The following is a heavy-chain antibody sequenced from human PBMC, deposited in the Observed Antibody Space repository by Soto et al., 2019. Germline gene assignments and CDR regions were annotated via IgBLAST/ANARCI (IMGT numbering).Heavy chain of an antibody. CDR2: IDPSDSYT. CDR1: GYSFTSYW. V-gene: IGHV5-10-1*01. Sequence: PGESLKISCKGSGYSFTSYWISWVRQMPGKGLEWMGRIDPSDSYTNYSPSFQGHVTISADKSISTAYLQWSSLKASDTAMYYCARQSPRRDYYYYYGMAVWGQGTTVTVSS. CDR3: ARQSPRRDYYYYYGMAV. J-gene: IGHJ6*02. D-gene: IGHD6-6*01.